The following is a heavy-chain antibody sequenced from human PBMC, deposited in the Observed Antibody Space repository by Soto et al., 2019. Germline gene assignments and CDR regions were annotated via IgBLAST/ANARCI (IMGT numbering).Heavy chain of an antibody. Sequence: ASVTVSCTASGYTFTSYDINWVRQATGQGLEWMGWMNPNSGNTGYAQKFQGRVTMTRNTSISTAYMELSSLRSEDTAVYYCARGDYYYYYMDVWGKGTTVTVSS. V-gene: IGHV1-8*01. CDR1: GYTFTSYD. CDR2: MNPNSGNT. J-gene: IGHJ6*03. CDR3: ARGDYYYYYMDV.